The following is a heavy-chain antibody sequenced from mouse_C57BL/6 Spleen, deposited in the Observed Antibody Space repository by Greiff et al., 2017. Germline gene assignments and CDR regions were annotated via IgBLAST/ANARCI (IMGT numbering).Heavy chain of an antibody. CDR1: GYTFTSYW. CDR2: IYPGSGST. V-gene: IGHV1-55*01. J-gene: IGHJ2*01. CDR3: ARKERGYYFDY. Sequence: QVHVKQPGAELVKPGASVKMSCKASGYTFTSYWLTWVKQRPGQGLEWIGDIYPGSGSTNYNEKFKSKATLTVDTSSSTAYMQLSSLTSEDSAVYYCARKERGYYFDYWGQGTTLTVSS.